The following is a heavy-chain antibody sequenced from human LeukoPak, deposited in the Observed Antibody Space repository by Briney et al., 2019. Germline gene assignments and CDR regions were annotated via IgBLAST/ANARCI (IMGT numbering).Heavy chain of an antibody. V-gene: IGHV3-23*01. D-gene: IGHD3-22*01. CDR2: ISGSGGST. CDR1: GFTFASYA. J-gene: IGHJ6*02. Sequence: PGGSLRLSCAASGFTFASYAIPWVRQAPGKGLEWFSAISGSGGSTYYADSVKGRFTISRDNYKNALYLQMNSLRAEDTAVYYCARDSGIYDSSGYYGLSYYGMDVWGQGTTVTVYS. CDR3: ARDSGIYDSSGYYGLSYYGMDV.